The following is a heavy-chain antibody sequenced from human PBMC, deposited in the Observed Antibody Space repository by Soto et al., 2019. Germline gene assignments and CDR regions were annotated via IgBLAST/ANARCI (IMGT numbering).Heavy chain of an antibody. J-gene: IGHJ6*02. CDR2: IWYDGSNK. Sequence: PVGSLRLSCAASGFTFSSYGMHWVRQAPGKGLEWVAVIWYDGSNKYYADSVKGRFTISRDNSKNTLYLQMNSLRAEDTAVYYCARDDVAKYYYYGMDVWGQGTTVTVSS. CDR1: GFTFSSYG. CDR3: ARDDVAKYYYYGMDV. V-gene: IGHV3-33*01. D-gene: IGHD2-15*01.